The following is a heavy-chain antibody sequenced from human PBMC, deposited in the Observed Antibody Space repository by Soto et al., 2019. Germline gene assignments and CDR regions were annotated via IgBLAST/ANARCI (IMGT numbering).Heavy chain of an antibody. Sequence: GGSLRLSCAASGFTFSSYAMHWVRQAPGKGLEYVSAISSNGGSTYYANSVKGRLTISRDNSKNTLYLQMGSLRAEDMAVYYCARDHSDSGSYYYFDYWGQGTLVTVSS. V-gene: IGHV3-64*01. CDR3: ARDHSDSGSYYYFDY. J-gene: IGHJ4*02. CDR1: GFTFSSYA. CDR2: ISSNGGST. D-gene: IGHD3-10*01.